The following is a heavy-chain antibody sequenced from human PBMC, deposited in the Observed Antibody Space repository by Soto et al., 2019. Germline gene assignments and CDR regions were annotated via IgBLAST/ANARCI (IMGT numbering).Heavy chain of an antibody. CDR2: IIPIFGTA. Sequence: SVKVSCTACGCTFSIYAISWVRQAPGQGLEWMGGIIPIFGTANYAQKFQGRVTITADESTSTAYMELSSLRSEDTAVYYCAREDCSGGSCYPYYWGQGTLVTVSS. J-gene: IGHJ4*02. CDR1: GCTFSIYA. CDR3: AREDCSGGSCYPYY. D-gene: IGHD2-15*01. V-gene: IGHV1-69*13.